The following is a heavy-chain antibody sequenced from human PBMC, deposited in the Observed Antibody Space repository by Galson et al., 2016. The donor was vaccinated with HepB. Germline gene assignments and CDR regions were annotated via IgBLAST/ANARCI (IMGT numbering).Heavy chain of an antibody. CDR3: ARAGGYDHFYNGLDV. CDR2: IFSIWDT. CDR1: AGSLDSAGYY. D-gene: IGHD5-12*01. V-gene: IGHV4-31*03. J-gene: IGHJ6*02. Sequence: QVQLQESGPGLVKPSQTLSLTCTVPAGSLDSAGYYWNWIRLHPGKGLEWIGFIFSIWDTYYNPSLKGRPNISMDSSKSQFSLRLTSVTAADTAVYYCARAGGYDHFYNGLDVWGQGTTVSVSS.